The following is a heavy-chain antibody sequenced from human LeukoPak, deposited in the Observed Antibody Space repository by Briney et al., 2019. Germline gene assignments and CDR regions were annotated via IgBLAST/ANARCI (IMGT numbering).Heavy chain of an antibody. CDR3: ARHSSSSWYSRFDY. D-gene: IGHD6-13*01. CDR2: IYYSGST. J-gene: IGHJ4*02. V-gene: IGHV4-39*01. Sequence: SETLSLTCTVSGVSISSSSNYWGWLRQPPGKGREWFGRIYYSGSTYYNPSLKRRVTISVDTSKNQFSLKLSSVTAADTAVYYCARHSSSSWYSRFDYWGQGTLVTVSS. CDR1: GVSISSSSNY.